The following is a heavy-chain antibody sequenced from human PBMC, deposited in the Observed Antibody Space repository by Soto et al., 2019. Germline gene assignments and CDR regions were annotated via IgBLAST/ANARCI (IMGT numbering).Heavy chain of an antibody. CDR2: IKRKIDGEAT. V-gene: IGHV3-15*07. D-gene: IGHD2-15*01. Sequence: EVQLVESGGGLVKPGGSLRLSCAASGFSFSNAWMNWVRQAPGKGLEWVGRIKRKIDGEATDYAAPVKGRFTVSRDDSKSALYLPMNSLKGDDTAVYYCTTGSVEGVWGQGTTVTVSS. CDR1: GFSFSNAW. J-gene: IGHJ6*02. CDR3: TTGSVEGV.